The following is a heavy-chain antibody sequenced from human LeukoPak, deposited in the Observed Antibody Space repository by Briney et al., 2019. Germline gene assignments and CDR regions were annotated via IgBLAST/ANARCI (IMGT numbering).Heavy chain of an antibody. J-gene: IGHJ5*02. D-gene: IGHD5-24*01. CDR2: INSGGDSP. CDR1: GFTFGSYA. CDR3: VATVGLLMA. V-gene: IGHV3-64D*06. Sequence: GGSLRLSCSASGFTFGSYALHWVRQSPGKGLEYVSAINSGGDSPYYADSVKGRFIISRDNSKNTLCLQMSSLRVEDTSVYYCVATVGLLMAWGQGVLVTVSS.